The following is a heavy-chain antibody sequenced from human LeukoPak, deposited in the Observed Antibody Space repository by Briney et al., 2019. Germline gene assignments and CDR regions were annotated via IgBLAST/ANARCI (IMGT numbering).Heavy chain of an antibody. Sequence: GGSLRLSCAASGFTFSSYAIHWVRQAPGKGLEWVAVISYDGTNKYYADSVKGRFTISRDNSKNTLYLQMNSLRAEETAVYYCARDSLPRVFLPGGYFQHWGQGTLVTVSS. CDR2: ISYDGTNK. CDR1: GFTFSSYA. V-gene: IGHV3-30-3*01. D-gene: IGHD3-10*01. J-gene: IGHJ1*01. CDR3: ARDSLPRVFLPGGYFQH.